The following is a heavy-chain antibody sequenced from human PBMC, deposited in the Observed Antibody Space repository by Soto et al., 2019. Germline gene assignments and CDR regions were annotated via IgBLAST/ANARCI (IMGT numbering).Heavy chain of an antibody. D-gene: IGHD6-25*01. CDR3: ARDPAAPTPSFDY. V-gene: IGHV3-21*01. J-gene: IGHJ4*02. Sequence: GGSLRLSCAASGFTFSSYSMNWVRQAPGKGLEWVSSISSSSSYIYYADSVKGRFTISRDNAKNSLYLQMNSLRAEDTAVYYCARDPAAPTPSFDYWGQGTLVTVSS. CDR1: GFTFSSYS. CDR2: ISSSSSYI.